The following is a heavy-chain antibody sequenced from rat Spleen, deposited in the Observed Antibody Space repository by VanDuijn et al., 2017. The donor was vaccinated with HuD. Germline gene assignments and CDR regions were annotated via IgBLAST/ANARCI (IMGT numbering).Heavy chain of an antibody. J-gene: IGHJ2*01. V-gene: IGHV3-3*01. CDR2: INSAGSS. D-gene: IGHD1-9*01. CDR1: GYSISSSYK. CDR3: ARHGYNSYFDY. Sequence: EVQLQESGPGLVKPSQSLSLTCSVTGYSISSSYKWNWIRRFPQNKLEWMGYINSAGSSGYNPPLKSQISITRDTSKNQFFLQLTSVTSEDTATYYCARHGYNSYFDYWGQGVMVTVSS.